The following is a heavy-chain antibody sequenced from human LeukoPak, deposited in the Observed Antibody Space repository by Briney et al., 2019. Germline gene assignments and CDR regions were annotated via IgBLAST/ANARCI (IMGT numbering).Heavy chain of an antibody. V-gene: IGHV4-39*07. CDR2: IYYSGST. CDR1: GGSISSSSYY. CDR3: ARGDGTAGGYYYYYMDV. J-gene: IGHJ6*03. D-gene: IGHD5-24*01. Sequence: SETLSLTCTVSGGSISSSSYYWGWIRQPPGKGLEWIGSIYYSGSTYYNPSLKSRVTISVDTSKNQFSLKLSSVTAADTAVYYCARGDGTAGGYYYYYMDVWGKGTTVTVSS.